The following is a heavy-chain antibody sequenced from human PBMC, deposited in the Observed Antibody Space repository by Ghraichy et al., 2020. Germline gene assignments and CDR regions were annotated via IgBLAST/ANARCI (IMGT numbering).Heavy chain of an antibody. CDR3: ARPISMIVVGGNGNDY. CDR2: ISKSGDYI. J-gene: IGHJ4*02. V-gene: IGHV3-21*01. CDR1: GFTFSSYS. D-gene: IGHD3-22*01. Sequence: GESLNFSCAASGFTFSSYSMNWVRQAPGKGLEWVSSISKSGDYISYADSVKGRFTISRDNAKNSLHLQMNSLRAEDTAVYYCARPISMIVVGGNGNDYWGQGTLVTVSS.